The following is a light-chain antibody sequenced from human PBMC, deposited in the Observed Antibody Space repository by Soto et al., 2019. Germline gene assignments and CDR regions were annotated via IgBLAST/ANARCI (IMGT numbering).Light chain of an antibody. Sequence: EIVMTQSPDNLSVSPGERATLSCRASQGVTNLAWYQQTPGQPPRLLIYGASTRAAGISARFSGSGSGTDSTLTINSLQSEDFAVYYCQQYNVWPWTFGQGTKVDIK. CDR3: QQYNVWPWT. V-gene: IGKV3-15*01. CDR1: QGVTN. CDR2: GAS. J-gene: IGKJ1*01.